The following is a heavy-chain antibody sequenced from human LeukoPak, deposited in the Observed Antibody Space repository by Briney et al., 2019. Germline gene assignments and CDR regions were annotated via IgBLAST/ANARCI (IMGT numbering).Heavy chain of an antibody. V-gene: IGHV4-34*01. CDR2: INHSGST. D-gene: IGHD6-13*01. Sequence: SETLSLTCAVYGGSFSGNSWSWIRQPPGKGLEWIGEINHSGSTNYNPSLKSRVTISVDTSKNQFSLKLSSVTAADTAVYYCARAREEQQLVHWFDPWGQGTLVTVSS. J-gene: IGHJ5*02. CDR3: ARAREEQQLVHWFDP. CDR1: GGSFSGNS.